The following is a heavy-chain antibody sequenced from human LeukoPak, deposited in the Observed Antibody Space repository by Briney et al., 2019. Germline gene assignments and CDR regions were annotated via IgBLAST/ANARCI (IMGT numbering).Heavy chain of an antibody. CDR1: GFTFGSYA. Sequence: GGSLRLSCAASGFTFGSYAMSWVRQAPGKGLEWVSAISGSGGSTYYADSVKGRFTISRDNSKNTLYLQMNSLRAEDTAVYYCATRYGHDYGDSGIGYWGQGTLVTVSS. CDR3: ATRYGHDYGDSGIGY. V-gene: IGHV3-23*01. CDR2: ISGSGGST. D-gene: IGHD4-17*01. J-gene: IGHJ4*02.